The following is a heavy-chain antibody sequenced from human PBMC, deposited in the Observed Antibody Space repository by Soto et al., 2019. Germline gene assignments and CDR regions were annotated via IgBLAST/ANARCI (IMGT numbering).Heavy chain of an antibody. CDR3: ARDHGQWLVYFDY. J-gene: IGHJ4*02. Sequence: ASVKVSCKASGGTSSSYAISWVRQAPGQGLEWMGWISAYNGNTNYAQKLQGRVTMTTDTSTSTAYMELRSLRSDDTAVYYCARDHGQWLVYFDYWGQGTLVTVSS. D-gene: IGHD6-19*01. CDR2: ISAYNGNT. CDR1: GGTSSSYA. V-gene: IGHV1-18*01.